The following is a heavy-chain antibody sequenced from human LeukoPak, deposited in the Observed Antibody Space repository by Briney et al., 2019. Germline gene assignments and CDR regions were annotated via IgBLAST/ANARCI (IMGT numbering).Heavy chain of an antibody. CDR1: GGSFSGHY. CDR3: ARNSVLVVPATVTFYYYMDV. V-gene: IGHV4-34*01. D-gene: IGHD2-15*01. Sequence: SETLSLTCAVYGGSFSGHYWSWIRQSPGKGLEWMGEINHSGRTNDSPSLKSRVTISVDMSKSKFSLRLSSVTAADTGVYYCARNSVLVVPATVTFYYYMDVWDKGGTVTVSS. J-gene: IGHJ6*03. CDR2: INHSGRT.